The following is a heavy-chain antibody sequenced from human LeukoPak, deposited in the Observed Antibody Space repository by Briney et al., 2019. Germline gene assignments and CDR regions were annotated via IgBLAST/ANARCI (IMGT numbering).Heavy chain of an antibody. CDR2: IHSGGST. J-gene: IGHJ3*02. CDR1: GFTVSSNY. CDR3: ARGGSEGAFDI. Sequence: GGSLRLSCAASGFTVSSNYMSWVRQAPGKGLEWVSVIHSGGSTYYADSVKGRFIISRDNFKNMLYLQMKSLRADDTAVYYCARGGSEGAFDIWGQGTMVTVSS. V-gene: IGHV3-53*01.